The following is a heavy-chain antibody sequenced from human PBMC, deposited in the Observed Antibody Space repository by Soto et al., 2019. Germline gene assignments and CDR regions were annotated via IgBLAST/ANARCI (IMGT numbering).Heavy chain of an antibody. Sequence: PGESLKISCKGSGYSFTSYWIGWVRQIPGKGLEWMGVIYPGDSDTRYSPSFQGQVTISADKSISTAYLQWSSLKASDTAMYYCARSHILTGYYNFPFDFWGQGTLVTVSS. CDR1: GYSFTSYW. J-gene: IGHJ4*02. V-gene: IGHV5-51*01. D-gene: IGHD3-9*01. CDR3: ARSHILTGYYNFPFDF. CDR2: IYPGDSDT.